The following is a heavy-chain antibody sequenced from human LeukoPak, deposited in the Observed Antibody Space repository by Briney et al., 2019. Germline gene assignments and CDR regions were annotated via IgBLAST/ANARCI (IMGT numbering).Heavy chain of an antibody. CDR3: ARGGWSSSSSGLLGY. CDR1: GGSISSYY. CDR2: IYYSGST. D-gene: IGHD6-6*01. J-gene: IGHJ4*02. Sequence: TPSETLSLTCTVSGGSISSYYWSWIRQPPGKGLEWIGYIYYSGSTNYNPSLKSRVTISVDTSKNQFSLKLSSVTAADTAVYYCARGGWSSSSSGLLGYWGQGTLVTVSS. V-gene: IGHV4-59*01.